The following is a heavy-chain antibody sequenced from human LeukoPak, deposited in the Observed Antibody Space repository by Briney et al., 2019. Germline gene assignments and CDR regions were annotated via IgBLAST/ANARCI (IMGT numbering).Heavy chain of an antibody. CDR1: GFTFSDYY. J-gene: IGHJ4*02. CDR3: ARDPPWTHVRDYFDY. D-gene: IGHD3-16*01. CDR2: ISSSGSTI. Sequence: PGGSLRLSCAASGFTFSDYYMNWIRQAPGKGLEWVSYISSSGSTIQHADSVKGRFTISRDNAKNSLYLQMNSLRAEDTAVYYCARDPPWTHVRDYFDYWGQGTLVTVSS. V-gene: IGHV3-11*04.